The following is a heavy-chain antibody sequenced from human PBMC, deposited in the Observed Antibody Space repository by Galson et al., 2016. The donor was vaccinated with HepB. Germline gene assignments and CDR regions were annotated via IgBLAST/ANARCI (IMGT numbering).Heavy chain of an antibody. D-gene: IGHD4-23*01. CDR2: IYYSGST. CDR1: DGFISSGGHY. CDR3: ARADYGGNLYFFDY. Sequence: ETLSLTCIVSDGFISSGGHYWSWIRQHPGKGLEWIGYIYYSGSTNYNPSLKSRVTISVDTSKNQFSLKLSSVTAADTAVYYCARADYGGNLYFFDYWGQGTLVTVSS. J-gene: IGHJ4*02. V-gene: IGHV4-61*08.